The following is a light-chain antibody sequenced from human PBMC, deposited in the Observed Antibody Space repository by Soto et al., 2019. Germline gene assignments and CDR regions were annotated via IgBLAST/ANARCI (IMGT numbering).Light chain of an antibody. CDR2: DAS. Sequence: EIVLTQSPATLSLSPGERATLSCRASQSVSSYLAWYQQKPGQAPRLLIYDASNRATGIPARFSGSGSGTDFTLTISSLEPEDFAVYYCQQRSNWSTLGQGT. CDR1: QSVSSY. V-gene: IGKV3-11*01. J-gene: IGKJ1*01. CDR3: QQRSNWST.